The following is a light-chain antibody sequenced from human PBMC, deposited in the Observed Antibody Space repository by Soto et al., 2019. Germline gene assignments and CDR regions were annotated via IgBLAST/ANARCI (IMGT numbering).Light chain of an antibody. J-gene: IGKJ1*01. CDR3: QQYNNWPRT. CDR1: QSVSSN. Sequence: ETVMTQSPATLSVSLGERATLSCRASQSVSSNLAWYQQKPGQAPRLLIYGASTRATGIPARFSGSGSGTEFTLTISSLQSEDFAVYYCQQYNNWPRTFGQGTKVDI. V-gene: IGKV3-15*01. CDR2: GAS.